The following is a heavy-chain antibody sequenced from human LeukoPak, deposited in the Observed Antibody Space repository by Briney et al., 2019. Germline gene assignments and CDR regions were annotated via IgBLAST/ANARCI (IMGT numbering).Heavy chain of an antibody. V-gene: IGHV4-4*02. J-gene: IGHJ4*02. D-gene: IGHD1-14*01. CDR3: AREIVGGFNPGAY. Sequence: SETLSLTCTVSPDSTTSNFWSWVRQPPGKGLEWIGEIHRSGSTNYNPSLQSRVTVSIDRSKNQIALELSSVTAADTAVYYCAREIVGGFNPGAYWGQGTLVTVSS. CDR2: IHRSGST. CDR1: PDSTTSNF.